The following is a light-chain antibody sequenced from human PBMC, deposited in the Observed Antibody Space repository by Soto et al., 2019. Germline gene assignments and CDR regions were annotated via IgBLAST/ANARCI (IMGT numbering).Light chain of an antibody. Sequence: QSVLTQPPSASGTPGQRVTISCSGSSSDIGSNTVHWYQRRPGTAPKLLIYNNDQRPSGVPDRFSGSKSGTSASLAISGLQSEDEADYYCAAYDASLKSFVFGSGTKLTVL. CDR1: SSDIGSNT. CDR2: NND. J-gene: IGLJ1*01. V-gene: IGLV1-44*01. CDR3: AAYDASLKSFV.